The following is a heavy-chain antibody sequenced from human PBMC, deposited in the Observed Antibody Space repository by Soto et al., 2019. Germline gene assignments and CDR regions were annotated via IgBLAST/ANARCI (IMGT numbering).Heavy chain of an antibody. CDR1: GFTFSSYA. V-gene: IGHV3-23*01. Sequence: PGGSLRLSCAASGFTFSSYAMSWVRQAPGKGLEWVSLISGNGGTTNYADSVKGRFTISRDNSKKTVYLQMNNLRADDTAVYYWAKGKANKMLGVDNIFDYWGQGNLVTVSS. CDR3: AKGKANKMLGVDNIFDY. D-gene: IGHD3-3*01. CDR2: ISGNGGTT. J-gene: IGHJ4*02.